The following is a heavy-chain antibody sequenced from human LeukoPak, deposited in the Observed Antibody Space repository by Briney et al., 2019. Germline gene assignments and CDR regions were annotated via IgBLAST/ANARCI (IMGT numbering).Heavy chain of an antibody. CDR3: AKSLSSGVGDFDY. D-gene: IGHD3-16*01. Sequence: GGSLRLSCAASGFTFSSYGMHWVRQAPGKGLEWVSSISSSSSYIYYADSVKGRFTISRDNAKNSLYLQMNSLRAEDTAVYYCAKSLSSGVGDFDYWGQGTLVTVSS. CDR1: GFTFSSYG. CDR2: ISSSSSYI. V-gene: IGHV3-21*04. J-gene: IGHJ4*02.